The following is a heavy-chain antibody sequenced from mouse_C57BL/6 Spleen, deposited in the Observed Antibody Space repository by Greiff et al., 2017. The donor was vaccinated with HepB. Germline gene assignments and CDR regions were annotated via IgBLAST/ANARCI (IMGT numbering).Heavy chain of an antibody. Sequence: VQLQQPGAELVRPGSSVKLSCKASGYTFTSYWMDWVKQRPGQGLEWIGNIYPSDSETHYNQKFKDKATLTVDKSSSTAYMQLSSPTSEDSAVYYCARREDYYGPYAMDYWGQGTSVTVSS. CDR1: GYTFTSYW. D-gene: IGHD1-1*01. CDR2: IYPSDSET. CDR3: ARREDYYGPYAMDY. V-gene: IGHV1-61*01. J-gene: IGHJ4*01.